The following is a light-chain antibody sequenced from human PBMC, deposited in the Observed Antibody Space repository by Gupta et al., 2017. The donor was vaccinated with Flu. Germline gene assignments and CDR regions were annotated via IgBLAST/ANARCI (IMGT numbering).Light chain of an antibody. CDR3: TSYTSSTTLV. J-gene: IGLJ2*01. CDR1: SNDVGGYNY. Sequence: QSALTQPASVSGSPGQSITISCPGTSNDVGGYNYVSWYQQNPGKAPKLMIYEVTNRPSGVSNRFSGSKSGNTASLTISGLQAEDEADYYCTSYTSSTTLVFGGGTKVTVL. CDR2: EVT. V-gene: IGLV2-14*01.